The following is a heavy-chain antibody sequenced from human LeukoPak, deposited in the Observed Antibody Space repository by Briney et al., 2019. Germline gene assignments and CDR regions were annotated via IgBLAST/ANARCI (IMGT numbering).Heavy chain of an antibody. CDR2: IKQDGSEK. CDR1: GFTFSSYW. J-gene: IGHJ5*02. Sequence: GGSLRLSCAASGFTFSSYWMSWVRQAPGKGLEWVANIKQDGSEKYYVDSVKGRFTISRDNAKNSLYLQMNSLKANDKAVYCCARDRGINAYYYDSSGYYWFDPWGEGTLVTVSS. D-gene: IGHD3-22*01. V-gene: IGHV3-7*01. CDR3: ARDRGINAYYYDSSGYYWFDP.